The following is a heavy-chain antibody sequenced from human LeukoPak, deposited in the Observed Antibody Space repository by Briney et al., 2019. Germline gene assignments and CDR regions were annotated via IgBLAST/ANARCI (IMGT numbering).Heavy chain of an antibody. CDR1: GGSISSSSYY. CDR3: ARFRLRGGSLNFDY. D-gene: IGHD1-26*01. CDR2: IYFSGST. V-gene: IGHV4-61*05. J-gene: IGHJ4*02. Sequence: PSETLSLTCTVSGGSISSSSYYWGWIRQPPGKGLEWIGYIYFSGSTTYNPSLKSRVTISVDTSKNQFSLKLSSVTAADTAVYFCARFRLRGGSLNFDYWGQGTLVTVPS.